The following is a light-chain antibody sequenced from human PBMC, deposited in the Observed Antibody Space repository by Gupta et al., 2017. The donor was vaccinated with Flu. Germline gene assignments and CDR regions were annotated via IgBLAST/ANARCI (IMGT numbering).Light chain of an antibody. CDR3: CSYAGSYTHWV. J-gene: IGLJ3*02. CDR1: SSDVGGYNY. CDR2: DVS. Sequence: VTISCTGTSSDVGGYNYVSWYQQHPGKAPKLMIYDVSKRPSGVPDRFSGSKSGNTASLTISGLQAEDEADYYCCSYAGSYTHWVFGGGTKLTVL. V-gene: IGLV2-11*01.